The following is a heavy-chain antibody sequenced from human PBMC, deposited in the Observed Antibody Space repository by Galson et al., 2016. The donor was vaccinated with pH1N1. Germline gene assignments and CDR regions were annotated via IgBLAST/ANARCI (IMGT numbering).Heavy chain of an antibody. V-gene: IGHV3-30*02. Sequence: SCKASGGTFINYAITWVRQAPGEGLEWVTFIRSDGSNKYYSDSVKGRFTISRDNSKNTVYLQMNSLRPEDTAVYYCAEDWGFCGSGSCYRLDYWGQGTLVTVSS. D-gene: IGHD3-10*01. CDR2: IRSDGSNK. CDR1: GGTFINYA. J-gene: IGHJ4*02. CDR3: AEDWGFCGSGSCYRLDY.